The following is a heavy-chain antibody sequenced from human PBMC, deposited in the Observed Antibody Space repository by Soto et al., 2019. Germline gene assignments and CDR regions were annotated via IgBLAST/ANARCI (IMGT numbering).Heavy chain of an antibody. CDR3: WRLSEYSTSWALYYGMHX. CDR2: VYYSGNT. D-gene: IGHD6-6*01. J-gene: IGHJ6*02. Sequence: RSLACTVSGGSISNSISFYWGWIRQPPGKGLDWIGNVYYSGNTYYNPSRKSRVTISVYTYKNQFSLKLISVNAANTAVYYCWRLSEYSTSWALYYGMHXWGHGSTVTVS. CDR1: GGSISNSISFY. V-gene: IGHV4-39*01.